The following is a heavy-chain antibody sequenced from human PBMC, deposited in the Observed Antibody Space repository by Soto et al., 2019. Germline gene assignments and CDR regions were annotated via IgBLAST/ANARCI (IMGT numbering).Heavy chain of an antibody. D-gene: IGHD5-12*01. Sequence: QVQLQESGPGLVKPSQTLSLTCTVSGGSVSSGTYYWSWIRQHPGKGLEWIGYIYYSGTTYSNPSIKSRITISVDTSKNQFSLKLRSVTAADTAMYYCAREVQDSGHDYWGQGTLVTVSS. V-gene: IGHV4-31*03. J-gene: IGHJ4*02. CDR2: IYYSGTT. CDR3: AREVQDSGHDY. CDR1: GGSVSSGTYY.